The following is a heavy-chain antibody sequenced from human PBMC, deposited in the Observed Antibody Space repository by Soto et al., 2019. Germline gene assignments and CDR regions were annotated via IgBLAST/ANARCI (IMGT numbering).Heavy chain of an antibody. CDR1: GFTFRNHG. V-gene: IGHV3-30*19. CDR2: IWYDGSEK. J-gene: IGHJ6*02. D-gene: IGHD3-22*01. Sequence: LRLSCAAPGFTFRNHGMHWVRLAPGKGLQWVAVIWYDGSEKYYADSVKGRFTISRDNSKNTLYLQMNSLRAEDTAVYYCARDGGSSGYYYVQYYYYGMDVWGQGTTVTVSS. CDR3: ARDGGSSGYYYVQYYYYGMDV.